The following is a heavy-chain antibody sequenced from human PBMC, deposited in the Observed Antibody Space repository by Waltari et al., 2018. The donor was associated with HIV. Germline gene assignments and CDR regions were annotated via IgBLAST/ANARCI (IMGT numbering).Heavy chain of an antibody. CDR1: GGSFSGYS. V-gene: IGHV4-34*01. D-gene: IGHD2-15*01. Sequence: QVQLQQSGAGLLKPSETLSLTCTVSGGSFSGYSWSWIRQPPGQGLEWMGAVNHSGNINYNPSLKSRLIIAVDTSKSQFSLRLKSVTAADTAVYYCSREGYGGNPANDFDFWGQGTLVSVSS. J-gene: IGHJ4*02. CDR2: VNHSGNI. CDR3: SREGYGGNPANDFDF.